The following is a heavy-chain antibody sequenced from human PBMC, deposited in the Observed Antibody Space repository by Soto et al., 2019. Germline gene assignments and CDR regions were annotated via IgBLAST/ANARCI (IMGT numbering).Heavy chain of an antibody. V-gene: IGHV4-34*01. D-gene: IGHD2-8*02. CDR3: ARDKLTGRFDY. Sequence: SETLSLTCAVYGGSFSGYYWTWIRQPPGAGLEWIGEINHSGSTNYNPSLKSRVTISVDTSKNQFSLKLTSVTAADTAVYYCARDKLTGRFDYWGQGTLVIVSS. J-gene: IGHJ4*02. CDR2: INHSGST. CDR1: GGSFSGYY.